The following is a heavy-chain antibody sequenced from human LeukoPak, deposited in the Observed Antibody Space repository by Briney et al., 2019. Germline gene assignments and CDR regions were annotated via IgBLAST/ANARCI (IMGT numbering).Heavy chain of an antibody. Sequence: GGSLTLSSSASGFTFGSYCMLWVRPAPGNELVRVSRINSDGSSTRYAASVKGRFTISSDNAKNPLYLQMNSLRAEDTAVYYCARGSSTSCKNWGQGTLVTVSS. CDR1: GFTFGSYC. CDR2: INSDGSST. V-gene: IGHV3-74*01. J-gene: IGHJ4*02. D-gene: IGHD2-2*01. CDR3: ARGSSTSCKN.